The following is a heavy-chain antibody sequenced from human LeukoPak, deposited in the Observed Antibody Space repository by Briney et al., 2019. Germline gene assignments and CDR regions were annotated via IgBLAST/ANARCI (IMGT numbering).Heavy chain of an antibody. CDR1: GDSISSYY. V-gene: IGHV4-59*01. CDR3: ASGYYHYYFDY. Sequence: SETLSLTCTVSGDSISSYYWSWIRQPPGKGLEWIGYISYSGSTNYNPSLKSRVTISVDTSKNQFSLKLSSVTAADTAVYYCASGYYHYYFDYWGQGTLVTVSS. D-gene: IGHD3-22*01. CDR2: ISYSGST. J-gene: IGHJ4*02.